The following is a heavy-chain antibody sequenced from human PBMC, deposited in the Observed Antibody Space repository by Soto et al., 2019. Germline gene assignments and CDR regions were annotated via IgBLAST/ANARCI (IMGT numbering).Heavy chain of an antibody. CDR3: AKDLYSSSSVGMDV. CDR1: GFTFDDYA. D-gene: IGHD6-6*01. J-gene: IGHJ6*02. CDR2: ISWNSGSI. Sequence: GGSLRLSCAASGFTFDDYAMHWVRRAPGKGLEWVSGISWNSGSIGYADSVKGRFTISRDNAKNSLYLQMNSLRAEDTALYYCAKDLYSSSSVGMDVWGQGTTVTVSS. V-gene: IGHV3-9*01.